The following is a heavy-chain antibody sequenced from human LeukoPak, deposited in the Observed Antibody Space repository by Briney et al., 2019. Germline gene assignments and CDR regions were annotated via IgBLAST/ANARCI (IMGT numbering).Heavy chain of an antibody. CDR3: AKGDDYGDYVLDY. J-gene: IGHJ4*02. V-gene: IGHV3-30*02. Sequence: PGGSLRLSCAASGFTFSTYGMHWVRQAPGKGLEWVAFIRYDGSNKYYADSVKGRFTISRDNSKNTLYLQMNSLRAEDTAVYYCAKGDDYGDYVLDYWGQGTLVTVSS. D-gene: IGHD4-17*01. CDR2: IRYDGSNK. CDR1: GFTFSTYG.